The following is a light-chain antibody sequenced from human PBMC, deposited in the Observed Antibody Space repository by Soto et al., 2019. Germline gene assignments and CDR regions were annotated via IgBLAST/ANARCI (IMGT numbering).Light chain of an antibody. CDR2: GAS. CDR1: QSVGIN. Sequence: EIVMTQSAATLSGSPGEGATLSCRASQSVGINLAWYQQKPGQAPRVVVYGASTRATGIPARFSGSGYGTDFNLTISSLEPEDFAVYYCQQRSNWQVTFGQGTRLEIK. J-gene: IGKJ5*01. V-gene: IGKV3D-11*02. CDR3: QQRSNWQVT.